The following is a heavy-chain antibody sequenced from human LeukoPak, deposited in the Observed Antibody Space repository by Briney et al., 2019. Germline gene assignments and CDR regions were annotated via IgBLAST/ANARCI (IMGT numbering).Heavy chain of an antibody. CDR3: ARLLVDYDILTGYYPIDY. V-gene: IGHV4-39*01. D-gene: IGHD3-9*01. CDR1: GGSISSSSYY. CDR2: IHYSGST. J-gene: IGHJ4*02. Sequence: SETLSLTCTVSGGSISSSSYYWGWIRQPPGKGLEWIGSIHYSGSTNYNPSLKSRVTISVDTSKNQFSLKLSSVTAADTAVYYCARLLVDYDILTGYYPIDYWGQGTLVTVSS.